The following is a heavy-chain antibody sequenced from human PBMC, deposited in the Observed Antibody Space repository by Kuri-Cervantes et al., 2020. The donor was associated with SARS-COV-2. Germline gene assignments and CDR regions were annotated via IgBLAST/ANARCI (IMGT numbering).Heavy chain of an antibody. Sequence: ASVKVSCKASGYTFTSYGISWVRQAPGQGLEWMGWISPYNGNTNYAQKLQGRVTITADKSTSTGYMELSSLRSEDTAVYYCARDSLAVWLGDAFDIWGQGTMVTVSS. CDR2: ISPYNGNT. J-gene: IGHJ3*02. V-gene: IGHV1-18*01. CDR3: ARDSLAVWLGDAFDI. CDR1: GYTFTSYG. D-gene: IGHD3-22*01.